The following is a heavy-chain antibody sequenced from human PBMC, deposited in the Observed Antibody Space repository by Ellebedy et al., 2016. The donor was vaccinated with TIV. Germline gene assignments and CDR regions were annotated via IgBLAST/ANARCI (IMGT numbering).Heavy chain of an antibody. J-gene: IGHJ4*02. CDR2: LSSGGDR. Sequence: ESLKISCASSGFTVNNNYMRWFRQAPGKGLEWGSLLSSGGDRYYADSVKGRFTISRDNSNNTVYLQMNSLRVEDTAVYYCARDRHCVGGRCYSVWGQGTLVTVSS. V-gene: IGHV3-53*01. D-gene: IGHD2-15*01. CDR1: GFTVNNNY. CDR3: ARDRHCVGGRCYSV.